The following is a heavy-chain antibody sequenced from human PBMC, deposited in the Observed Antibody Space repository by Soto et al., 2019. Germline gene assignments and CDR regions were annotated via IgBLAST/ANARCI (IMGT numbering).Heavy chain of an antibody. J-gene: IGHJ6*03. Sequence: PGGSLRLSCAASGFTFSSYAMSWVRQAPGKGLEWVSAISGSGGSTYYADSVKGRFTISRDNSKNTLYLQMNSLRAEDTAVSYCAKAITSIANYYYYMDVWGKGTTVTVSS. CDR2: ISGSGGST. CDR3: AKAITSIANYYYYMDV. D-gene: IGHD3-10*01. CDR1: GFTFSSYA. V-gene: IGHV3-23*01.